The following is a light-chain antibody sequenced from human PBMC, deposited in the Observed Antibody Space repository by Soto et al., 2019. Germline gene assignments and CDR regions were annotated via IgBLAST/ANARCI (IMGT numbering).Light chain of an antibody. CDR1: QGISSY. CDR2: DAS. J-gene: IGKJ3*01. V-gene: IGKV1-8*01. CDR3: QQGIT. Sequence: LRVTQSPSSLSATTGDRVPITCRASQGISSYLAWYQQKPGKAPKLLIYDASSLESGVPSRFSGSGSGTEFTLTISSLQPDDFATYYCQQGITFGPGTKVDIK.